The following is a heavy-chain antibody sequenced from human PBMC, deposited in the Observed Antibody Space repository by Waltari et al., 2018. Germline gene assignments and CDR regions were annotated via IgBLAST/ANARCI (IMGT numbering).Heavy chain of an antibody. Sequence: EVPLVESGGGLVKPGGSLRLACAASGFTFSDHSMRWVRQTPGKGLEWVSSISSSSIFIYYADSVKGRFTISRDNAKNSLFLQMNSLRAEDTSVYYCVRSDYGDYVGGYYWGQGTVVTVSS. J-gene: IGHJ4*02. D-gene: IGHD4-17*01. CDR3: VRSDYGDYVGGYY. CDR2: ISSSSIFI. CDR1: GFTFSDHS. V-gene: IGHV3-21*01.